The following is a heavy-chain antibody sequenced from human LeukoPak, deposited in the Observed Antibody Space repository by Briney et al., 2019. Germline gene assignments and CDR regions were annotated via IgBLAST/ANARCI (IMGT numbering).Heavy chain of an antibody. Sequence: PSETLSLTCAVYGGSFSGYYWSWIRQPPGKGLEWIGEINHSGSTNYNPSLKSRVTISVDTSKNQFSLKLSSVTAADTAVYYCARAPLWDYDSSGYYYFDYRGQGTLVTVSS. CDR2: INHSGST. CDR3: ARAPLWDYDSSGYYYFDY. V-gene: IGHV4-34*01. CDR1: GGSFSGYY. D-gene: IGHD3-22*01. J-gene: IGHJ4*02.